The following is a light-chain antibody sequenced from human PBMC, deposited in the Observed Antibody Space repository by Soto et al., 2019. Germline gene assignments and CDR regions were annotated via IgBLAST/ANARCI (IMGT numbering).Light chain of an antibody. Sequence: ENLLTQSPVTLSLSPGDSATLSCRATHSVTSTYLAWYQQKPGQAPRLLIYGSTRATGIPDRFSGSRSGADFTLTIARLEPEDVEVYFCQQFSPSPLMYTFDQGTKLEIK. CDR2: GS. V-gene: IGKV3-20*01. J-gene: IGKJ2*01. CDR3: QQFSPSPLMYT. CDR1: HSVTSTY.